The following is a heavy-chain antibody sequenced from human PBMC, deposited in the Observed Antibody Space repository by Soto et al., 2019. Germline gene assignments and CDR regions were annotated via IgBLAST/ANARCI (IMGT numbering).Heavy chain of an antibody. CDR1: GFTLRTYT. V-gene: IGHV3-21*06. CDR3: VRGMNPLF. CDR2: ISISSSDR. Sequence: PGGSLRLSCAASGFTLRTYTMNWVRQAPGKGLEWVSSISISSSDRYYADSVRGRFTISRDNAKNALYLQMNSLRADDTAVYFCVRGMNPLFGGQGTLVTRLL. J-gene: IGHJ4*01.